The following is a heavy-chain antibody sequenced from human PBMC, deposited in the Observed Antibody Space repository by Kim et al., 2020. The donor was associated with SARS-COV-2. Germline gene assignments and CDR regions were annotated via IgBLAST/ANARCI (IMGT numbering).Heavy chain of an antibody. D-gene: IGHD3-22*01. J-gene: IGHJ4*02. V-gene: IGHV3-11*06. Sequence: SVKGRFTITRDNAKNSLYLQVNSLRAEDTAVYYCARATFYYEGSGYRPVDYWGQGTLVTVSS. CDR3: ARATFYYEGSGYRPVDY.